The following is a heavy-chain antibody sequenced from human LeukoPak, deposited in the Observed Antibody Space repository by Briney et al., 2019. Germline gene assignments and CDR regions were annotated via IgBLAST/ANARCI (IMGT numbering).Heavy chain of an antibody. Sequence: GGSLRLSCAASGLTVSSTYMSWVRHTPGKGLEGVSVIYSGGSTYYADSVKGRFTISRDNSKNTLYLQMNSLRAEDTAVYYCARYGSHDAFDIWGQGTMVTVSS. CDR2: IYSGGST. CDR3: ARYGSHDAFDI. CDR1: GLTVSSTY. J-gene: IGHJ3*02. V-gene: IGHV3-66*01. D-gene: IGHD3-10*01.